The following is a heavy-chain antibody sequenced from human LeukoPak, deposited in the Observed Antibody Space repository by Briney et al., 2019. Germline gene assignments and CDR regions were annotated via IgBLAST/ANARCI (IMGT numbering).Heavy chain of an antibody. J-gene: IGHJ4*02. D-gene: IGHD3-22*01. CDR3: AREGGIAYYDSSGYSYFDY. V-gene: IGHV3-21*01. Sequence: GGSLRLSCAASGFTFSSYSMNWVRQAPGKGLEWVSSISSSSSYIYYADSVKGRFTFSRDNAKNSLYLQMNSLRAEDTAVYYCAREGGIAYYDSSGYSYFDYWGQGTLVTVSS. CDR1: GFTFSSYS. CDR2: ISSSSSYI.